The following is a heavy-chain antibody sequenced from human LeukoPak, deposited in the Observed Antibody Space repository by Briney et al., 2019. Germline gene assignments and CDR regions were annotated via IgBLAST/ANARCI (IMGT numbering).Heavy chain of an antibody. CDR1: GGTFSTFS. D-gene: IGHD1-1*01. J-gene: IGHJ4*02. V-gene: IGHV1-69*05. CDR3: ATGTPTTSHY. CDR2: IIPIFRTS. Sequence: SVKVSCKPSGGTFSTFSLSWVRQAPGQGLEWMGRIIPIFRTSSYAHKFQGRLTIITDDSTGTAYMELSSLGSEDTAVYYCATGTPTTSHYWGQGTLVTVSS.